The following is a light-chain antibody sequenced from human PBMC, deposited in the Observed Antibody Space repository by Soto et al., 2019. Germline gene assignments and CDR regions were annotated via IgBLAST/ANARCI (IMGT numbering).Light chain of an antibody. CDR3: QQSFSNMVT. CDR2: LAS. CDR1: QNINTY. V-gene: IGKV1-39*01. J-gene: IGKJ4*01. Sequence: IQGTQSPSSLSTSVGDRVTITCRASQNINTYLNWYRQKSGKAPELLIFLASTLQTGVPSRFSGSGSGTNFSLTISGLQPDDFATYYCQQSFSNMVTFGGGTKVQI.